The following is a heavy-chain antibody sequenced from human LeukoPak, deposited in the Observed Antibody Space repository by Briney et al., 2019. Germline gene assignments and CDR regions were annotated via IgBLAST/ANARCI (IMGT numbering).Heavy chain of an antibody. CDR3: AKGGPDDY. CDR2: TTDSGSRT. Sequence: PGGSLRLSCAASGFTFSSYAMRWVRQAPGKGLEWVSSTTDSGSRTYYADSVKGRFTISRDNSKNTLSLQLNSLRAEDTAVYYCAKGGPDDYWGQGTLVTVSS. CDR1: GFTFSSYA. V-gene: IGHV3-23*01. D-gene: IGHD3-10*01. J-gene: IGHJ4*02.